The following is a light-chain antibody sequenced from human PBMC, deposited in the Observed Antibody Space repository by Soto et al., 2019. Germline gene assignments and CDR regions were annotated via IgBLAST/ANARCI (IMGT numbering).Light chain of an antibody. V-gene: IGLV3-21*02. Sequence: SYELTQPPSVSVAPGQTVSISCGGASIETYSVHWYLLKPGQPPLLVIYDDDDRPSWIPERFSGSTSGNTATLTISRVEAGDEADYYCQVWDTSGDRQVFSGGTKVTVL. CDR2: DDD. CDR1: SIETYS. CDR3: QVWDTSGDRQV. J-gene: IGLJ2*01.